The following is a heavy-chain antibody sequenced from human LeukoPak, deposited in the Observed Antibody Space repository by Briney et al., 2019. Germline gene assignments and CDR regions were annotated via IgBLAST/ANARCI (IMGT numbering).Heavy chain of an antibody. CDR1: GGSFSGYY. CDR2: INHSGST. J-gene: IGHJ3*02. Sequence: PSETLSLTCAVYGGSFSGYYWSWIRQPPGKGLEWIGEINHSGSTNYNPSLKSRVTISVDTSKNQFSLKLSSVTAADTAVYYYARHWEYGDYDAFDIWGQGTMVTVSS. CDR3: ARHWEYGDYDAFDI. D-gene: IGHD4-17*01. V-gene: IGHV4-34*01.